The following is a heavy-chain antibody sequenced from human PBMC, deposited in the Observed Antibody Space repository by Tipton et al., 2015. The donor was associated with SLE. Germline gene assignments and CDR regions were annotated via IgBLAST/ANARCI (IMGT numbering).Heavy chain of an antibody. V-gene: IGHV3-33*08. CDR1: GFTFSSYG. J-gene: IGHJ6*02. CDR2: IWYDGSNK. Sequence: SLRLSCAASGFTFSSYGMNWVRQAPGKGLKWLAVIWYDGSNKYYADPVKGRFTSSRDNSKNTLYLQMNSLRAEDTAVYYCLRFPNCYYGMDVWGQGTTVTVSS. CDR3: LRFPNCYYGMDV. D-gene: IGHD2-21*01.